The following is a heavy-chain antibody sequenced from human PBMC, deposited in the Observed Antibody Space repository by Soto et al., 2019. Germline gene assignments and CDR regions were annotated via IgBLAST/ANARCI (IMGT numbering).Heavy chain of an antibody. CDR1: GGSISSSSYY. J-gene: IGHJ6*02. Sequence: PSETLSLTCTVSGGSISSSSYYWGWIRQPPGKGLEWIGCIYYSGSTYYNPSLKSRVTISVDTSKNQFSLKLSSVTAADTAVYYCARKGYSYGSYYYYYYGMDVWGQGTTVTVSS. CDR2: IYYSGST. CDR3: ARKGYSYGSYYYYYYGMDV. V-gene: IGHV4-39*07. D-gene: IGHD5-18*01.